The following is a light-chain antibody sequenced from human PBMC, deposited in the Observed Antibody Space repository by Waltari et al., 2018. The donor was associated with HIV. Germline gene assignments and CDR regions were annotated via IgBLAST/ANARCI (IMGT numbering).Light chain of an antibody. Sequence: DIVMTQSPDSLTVSLGARATINCRSSQSLLYRSNNKNYLAWYQQKPGQPPKLLFYWASTRESGVSNRFSGSESGTNFTRTISDLQADDVALYYCQQYYSTPRTFGQGTRLEI. J-gene: IGKJ2*01. CDR3: QQYYSTPRT. CDR2: WAS. V-gene: IGKV4-1*01. CDR1: QSLLYRSNNKNY.